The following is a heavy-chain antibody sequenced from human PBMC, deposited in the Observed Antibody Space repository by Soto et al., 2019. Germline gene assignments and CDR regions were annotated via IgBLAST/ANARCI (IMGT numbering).Heavy chain of an antibody. CDR3: TRDWLFGGSGWSYYFDY. D-gene: IGHD6-19*01. CDR2: IRSKAYGGTT. V-gene: IGHV3-49*04. J-gene: IGHJ4*02. Sequence: GGSLRLSYTASGFTFGDYAMSWVRQAPGKGLEWGGFIRSKAYGGTTEYAASVKGRFNISRDDSKIIAYLQMNSLKTEDTAVYYCTRDWLFGGSGWSYYFDYWGQGPLVTVSA. CDR1: GFTFGDYA.